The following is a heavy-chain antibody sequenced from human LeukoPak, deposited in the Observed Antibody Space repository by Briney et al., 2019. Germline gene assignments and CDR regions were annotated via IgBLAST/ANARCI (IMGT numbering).Heavy chain of an antibody. CDR3: ARDMTVTTGL. J-gene: IGHJ4*02. Sequence: GGSLRLSCAASGFTFSSYSMNWVRQAPGKGLEWVSSISSSSSYIYYADPVKGRFTISRDNAKNSLYLQMNSLRAEDTAVYYCARDMTVTTGLWGQGTLVTVSS. D-gene: IGHD4-17*01. CDR1: GFTFSSYS. V-gene: IGHV3-21*01. CDR2: ISSSSSYI.